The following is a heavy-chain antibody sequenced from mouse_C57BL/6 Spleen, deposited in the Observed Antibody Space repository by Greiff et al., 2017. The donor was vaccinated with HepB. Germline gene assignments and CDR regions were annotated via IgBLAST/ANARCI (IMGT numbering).Heavy chain of an antibody. CDR3: ATHYYGSSYGYFDV. CDR1: GYSFTGYF. CDR2: INPYNGDT. J-gene: IGHJ1*03. D-gene: IGHD1-1*01. Sequence: EVQLQHSGPELVKPGDSVKISCKASGYSFTGYFMNWVMQSHGKSLEWIGRINPYNGDTFYNQKFKGKATLTVDKSSSTAHMELRSLTSEDSAVYYCATHYYGSSYGYFDVWGTGTTVTVSS. V-gene: IGHV1-20*01.